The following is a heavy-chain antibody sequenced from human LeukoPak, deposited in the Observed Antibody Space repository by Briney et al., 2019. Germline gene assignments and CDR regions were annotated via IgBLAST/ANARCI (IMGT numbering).Heavy chain of an antibody. V-gene: IGHV3-53*01. D-gene: IGHD6-19*01. CDR1: GFTVSSNY. CDR2: ICSGGST. Sequence: PGGSLRLSCAASGFTVSSNYMSWVRQAPGKGLEWVSVICSGGSTYYADSVKGRFTISRDNSKNTLYLQMNSLRAEDTAVYYCARDISSGWYGALDPWGQGTLVTVSS. J-gene: IGHJ5*02. CDR3: ARDISSGWYGALDP.